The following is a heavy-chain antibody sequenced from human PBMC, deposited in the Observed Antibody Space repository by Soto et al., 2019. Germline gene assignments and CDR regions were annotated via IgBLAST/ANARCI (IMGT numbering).Heavy chain of an antibody. Sequence: QTLSLTCAISGDSASSNSSAWNCIRQSPSRGLEWLGRTYYRSKWYNDYEVSVKSRININPDTSKNQFSLQLNSVTPEETAVYYCARGGQQPILNWFDPWGQGTLVT. CDR2: TYYRSKWYN. J-gene: IGHJ5*02. CDR3: ARGGQQPILNWFDP. V-gene: IGHV6-1*01. CDR1: GDSASSNSSA. D-gene: IGHD6-13*01.